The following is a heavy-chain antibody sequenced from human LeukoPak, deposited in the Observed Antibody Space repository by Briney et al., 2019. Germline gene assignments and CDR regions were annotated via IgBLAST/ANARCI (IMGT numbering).Heavy chain of an antibody. CDR3: AKGRIAARLVYFDY. CDR1: GFTFDDYA. Sequence: PGRFLRLSCAASGFTFDDYAMHWVRQAPGKGVEGVSGISWNSGSIGYADSVKGRFTISRDNTNNSLYLQMNSLRAEDTALYYCAKGRIAARLVYFDYWGQGTLVTVSS. V-gene: IGHV3-9*01. D-gene: IGHD6-6*01. CDR2: ISWNSGSI. J-gene: IGHJ4*02.